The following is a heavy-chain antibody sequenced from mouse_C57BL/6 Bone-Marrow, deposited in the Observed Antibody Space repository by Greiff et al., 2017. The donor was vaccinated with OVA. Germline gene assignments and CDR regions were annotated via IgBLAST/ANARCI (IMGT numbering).Heavy chain of an antibody. D-gene: IGHD1-1*01. J-gene: IGHJ2*01. Sequence: QVQLQQPGAELVKPGASVKLSCKASGYTFTSYWMHWVKQRPGQGLEWIGMIHPNSGSTNYNEKFKNKATLTVDKSSSTAYMQLSSLTSEDSAVYYCARLLLRSDYWGQGTTLTVSS. CDR3: ARLLLRSDY. CDR1: GYTFTSYW. CDR2: IHPNSGST. V-gene: IGHV1-64*01.